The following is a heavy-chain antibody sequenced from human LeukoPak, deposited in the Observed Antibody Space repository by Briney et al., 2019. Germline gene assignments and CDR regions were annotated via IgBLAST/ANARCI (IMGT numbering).Heavy chain of an antibody. Sequence: GGSLRLSCAASGFTFSSYSMNWVRQAPGKGLEWVSSISSSSSYIYYADSVKGRFTISRDNAKNSLYLQMNSLRAEDTAVYYCARDWSVKQLVPLPHFDYWGQGTLVTVSS. D-gene: IGHD6-6*01. V-gene: IGHV3-21*01. CDR3: ARDWSVKQLVPLPHFDY. J-gene: IGHJ4*02. CDR1: GFTFSSYS. CDR2: ISSSSSYI.